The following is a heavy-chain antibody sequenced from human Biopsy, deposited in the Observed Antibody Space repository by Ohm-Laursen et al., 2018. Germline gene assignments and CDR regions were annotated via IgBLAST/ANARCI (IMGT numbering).Heavy chain of an antibody. J-gene: IGHJ5*02. Sequence: SETLSLTCTVSGGPLNSYYWSWNRQPPGKGLEWIGYIYYSGIAANYNPSLKGRVTISVDTSKHQFSLRLTSATAADTAVYYCARGGFGLDGYNSPWGRGTLVIVSS. V-gene: IGHV4-59*01. CDR1: GGPLNSYY. CDR2: IYYSGIA. D-gene: IGHD5-24*01. CDR3: ARGGFGLDGYNSP.